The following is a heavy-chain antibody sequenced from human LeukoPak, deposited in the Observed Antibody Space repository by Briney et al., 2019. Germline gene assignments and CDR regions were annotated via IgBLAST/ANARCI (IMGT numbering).Heavy chain of an antibody. CDR3: ARTITSKDMIRGVNLNWFDP. CDR2: ISYDGTNK. CDR1: GFTFTNYA. D-gene: IGHD3-10*01. V-gene: IGHV3-30-3*01. J-gene: IGHJ5*02. Sequence: GRSLRLSCAASGFTFTNYALHWVRQAPGKGLEWVAVISYDGTNKYYADSVKGRFTISRDNSKNTLSLQMSSLRAEDTAVYYCARTITSKDMIRGVNLNWFDPWGQGTLVTVSS.